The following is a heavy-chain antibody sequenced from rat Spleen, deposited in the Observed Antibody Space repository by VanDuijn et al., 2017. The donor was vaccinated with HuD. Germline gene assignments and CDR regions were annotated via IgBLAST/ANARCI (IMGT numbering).Heavy chain of an antibody. D-gene: IGHD2-7*01. V-gene: IGHV5-19*01. CDR3: ATDDSRISRFAY. CDR1: GFNFNDYW. CDR2: ISPSGGST. J-gene: IGHJ3*01. Sequence: EVKLVESGGGLVQPGRSLKLSCAASGFNFNDYWMGWVRQAPGKGLEWVASISPSGGSTYYRDSVKGRFTISRDNARSTLYLQMDSLRSEDTATYYCATDDSRISRFAYWGQGTLVTVSS.